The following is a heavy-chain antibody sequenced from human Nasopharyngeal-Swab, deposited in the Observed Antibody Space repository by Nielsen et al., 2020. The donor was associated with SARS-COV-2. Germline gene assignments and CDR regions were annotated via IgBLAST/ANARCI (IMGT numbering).Heavy chain of an antibody. CDR3: ATGLLGYTYAFGN. Sequence: WARQAPGQGLEWMGWIDTNTGNPTYAQGFTGRFVFSLDISVSTAYLQISSLKAEDTAMYYCATGLLGYTYAFGNWGQGTLVTVSS. J-gene: IGHJ4*02. V-gene: IGHV7-4-1*02. D-gene: IGHD5-18*01. CDR2: IDTNTGNP.